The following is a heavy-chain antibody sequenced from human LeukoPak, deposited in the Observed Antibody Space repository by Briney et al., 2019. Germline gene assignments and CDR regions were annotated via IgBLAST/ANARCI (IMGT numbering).Heavy chain of an antibody. V-gene: IGHV1-2*02. CDR2: IYPNTGGT. D-gene: IGHD6-19*01. Sequence: ASVKVSCKASGYTFTDYYIHWVRQAPGQGLERIGWIYPNTGGTNYPQQFEGRITMTRDTSISTAYMELTRLRFDDTAVYYCATGINYDSGWYGSFDSWGQGSLVTVSS. CDR1: GYTFTDYY. CDR3: ATGINYDSGWYGSFDS. J-gene: IGHJ4*02.